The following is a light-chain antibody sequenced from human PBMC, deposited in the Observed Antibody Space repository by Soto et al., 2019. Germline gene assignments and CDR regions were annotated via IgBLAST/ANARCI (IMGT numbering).Light chain of an antibody. V-gene: IGKV3-20*01. Sequence: EIVLTQSPGTLSLSPWERATLSYRASQSVSSSYLAWYQQKPGQAPRLLIYGASSRATGIPERFSGSGSGTDFTLTISRLEPEDFAVYYCQQYGSSPPTFGQGTKVDIK. J-gene: IGKJ1*01. CDR2: GAS. CDR1: QSVSSSY. CDR3: QQYGSSPPT.